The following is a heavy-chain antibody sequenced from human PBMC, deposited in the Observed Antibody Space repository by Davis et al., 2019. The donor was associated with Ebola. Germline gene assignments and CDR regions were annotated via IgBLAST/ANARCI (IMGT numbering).Heavy chain of an antibody. Sequence: GGSLRLSCAASGFTFSSYAMHWVRQAPGKGLEWVAVISYDGSNKYYADSVKGRFTISRDNSKNTLYLQMNSLRDEDTAVYYCARDRLGYGYYYYGMDVWGQGTTVTASS. CDR2: ISYDGSNK. J-gene: IGHJ6*02. D-gene: IGHD5-12*01. CDR1: GFTFSSYA. CDR3: ARDRLGYGYYYYGMDV. V-gene: IGHV3-30-3*01.